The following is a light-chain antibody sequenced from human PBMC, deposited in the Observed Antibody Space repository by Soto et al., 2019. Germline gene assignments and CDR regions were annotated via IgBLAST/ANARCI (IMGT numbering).Light chain of an antibody. CDR1: SSDVGGYNY. Sequence: QAALTQPASVYGSPGQSITIACTGTSSDVGGYNYVSWYQQQAGKAPKLIIHEVSNRHSGVSNRFSGSKSGNTASLTISGLQAEDEADYYCDSYTSSRAYVFGIGTQLTVL. CDR3: DSYTSSRAYV. V-gene: IGLV2-14*01. J-gene: IGLJ1*01. CDR2: EVS.